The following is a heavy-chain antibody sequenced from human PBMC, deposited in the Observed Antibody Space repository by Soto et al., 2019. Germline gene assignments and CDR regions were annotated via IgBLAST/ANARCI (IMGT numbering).Heavy chain of an antibody. CDR3: ARWGLGLPLRGYFDY. J-gene: IGHJ4*02. CDR2: IIPIFGTA. V-gene: IGHV1-69*06. D-gene: IGHD3-16*01. CDR1: GGTFSSYA. Sequence: QVQLVQSGAEVKKPGSSVKVSCKASGGTFSSYAISWVRQAPGQGLEWMGGIIPIFGTANYAQKFQGRVTITADKSTSTAYMELSSLRFEDTAVYYCARWGLGLPLRGYFDYWGQGTLVTVSS.